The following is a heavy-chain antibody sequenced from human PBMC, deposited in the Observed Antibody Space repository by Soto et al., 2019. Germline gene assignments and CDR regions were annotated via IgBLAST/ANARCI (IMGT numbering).Heavy chain of an antibody. D-gene: IGHD1-20*01. CDR2: ISYDGSNK. Sequence: QVQLVESGGGVVQPGRSLRLSCAASGFTFSSYAMHWVRHAPGKGLEWVAVISYDGSNKYYADSVKGRFTISRDNSKNTLYLQMNRLRAEDTAVYYCARDGMDYYGMDVWGQGTTVTVSS. V-gene: IGHV3-30-3*01. CDR1: GFTFSSYA. J-gene: IGHJ6*02. CDR3: ARDGMDYYGMDV.